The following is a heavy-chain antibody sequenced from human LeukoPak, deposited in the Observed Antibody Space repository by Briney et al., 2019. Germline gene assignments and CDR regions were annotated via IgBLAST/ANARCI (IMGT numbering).Heavy chain of an antibody. V-gene: IGHV4-39*02. J-gene: IGHJ4*02. CDR2: IYYSGRT. CDR3: ARWYSSGWYYFDY. D-gene: IGHD6-19*01. Sequence: SETLSLTCSVSGGSISSSSYYWGWIRQPPGKGLEWIGSIYYSGRTYYNPSLKSRVTISVDTSKNHFSLKVSSVTAADTAVYSCARWYSSGWYYFDYWGQGTLVTVST. CDR1: GGSISSSSYY.